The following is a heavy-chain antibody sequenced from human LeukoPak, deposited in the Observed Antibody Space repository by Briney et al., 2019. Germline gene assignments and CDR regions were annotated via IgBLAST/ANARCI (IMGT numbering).Heavy chain of an antibody. CDR1: GGSISSSSYY. Sequence: SETLPLTCTVSGGSISSSSYYWGWLRQPPGKGLEWLGSIYYSGSPYYSPSLKSRVTISVDTSKNQFSLKLSSVTAADTVVYYGARHWDNYDFRSGYSFDPWGQGTLVTVSS. CDR3: ARHWDNYDFRSGYSFDP. V-gene: IGHV4-39*01. D-gene: IGHD3-3*01. J-gene: IGHJ5*02. CDR2: IYYSGSP.